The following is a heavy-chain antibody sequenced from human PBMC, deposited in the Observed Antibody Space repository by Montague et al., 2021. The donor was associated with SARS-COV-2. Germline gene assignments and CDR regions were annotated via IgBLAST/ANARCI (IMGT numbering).Heavy chain of an antibody. Sequence: SETLSLTCAFYGGSFSGYYWSWIRQPPGKGLEWIGEINHSGSTNXXPSLKSRVTISVDTSKNQFSLKLTSVTAADTAAYYCARGGYSSSWYGTHNWFDPWGQGTLVTVSS. D-gene: IGHD6-13*01. CDR2: INHSGST. V-gene: IGHV4-34*01. J-gene: IGHJ5*02. CDR1: GGSFSGYY. CDR3: ARGGYSSSWYGTHNWFDP.